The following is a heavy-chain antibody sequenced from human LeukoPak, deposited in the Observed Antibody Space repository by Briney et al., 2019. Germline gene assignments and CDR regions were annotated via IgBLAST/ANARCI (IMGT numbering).Heavy chain of an antibody. V-gene: IGHV4-4*07. CDR1: GGSMSDYY. CDR2: FYTSGST. D-gene: IGHD5-24*01. CDR3: ARGRDGYNFLNRGEYYYFDY. J-gene: IGHJ4*02. Sequence: SETLSLTCTVSGGSMSDYYWSWIRQPAGKGLEWIGRFYTSGSTNYNPSLKSRVTISVDTSKNQFSLKLNSVTAADTAVYYCARGRDGYNFLNRGEYYYFDYWGQGTLVTVSS.